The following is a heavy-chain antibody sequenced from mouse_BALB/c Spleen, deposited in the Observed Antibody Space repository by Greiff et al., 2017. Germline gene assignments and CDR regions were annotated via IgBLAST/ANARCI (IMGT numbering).Heavy chain of an antibody. J-gene: IGHJ2*01. CDR3: ARSAVVDY. D-gene: IGHD1-1*01. CDR1: GYTFTSYW. V-gene: IGHV1-7*01. Sequence: VQLQQSGAELAKPGASVKMSCKASGYTFTSYWMLWVKQRPGQGLEWIGYINPSTGYTEYNQKFKDKATLTADKSSSTAYMQLSSLTSEDSAVYYCARSAVVDYWGQGTTLTVSS. CDR2: INPSTGYT.